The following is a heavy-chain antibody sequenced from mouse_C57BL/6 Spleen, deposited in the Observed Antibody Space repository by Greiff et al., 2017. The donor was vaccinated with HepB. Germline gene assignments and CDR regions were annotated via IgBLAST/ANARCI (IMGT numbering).Heavy chain of an antibody. CDR2: IYPGSGST. Sequence: QVQLQQPGAELVKPGASVKMSCKASGYTFTSYWITWVKQRPGQGLEWIGDIYPGSGSTNYNEKFKSKATLTVDTSSSTAYMQLSSLTSEDSAVYYCAREGGDLDPFAYWGQGTLVTVSA. CDR1: GYTFTSYW. CDR3: AREGGDLDPFAY. V-gene: IGHV1-55*01. J-gene: IGHJ3*01. D-gene: IGHD2-10*02.